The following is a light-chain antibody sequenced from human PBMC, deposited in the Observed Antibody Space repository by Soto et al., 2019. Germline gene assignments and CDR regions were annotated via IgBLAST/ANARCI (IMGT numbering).Light chain of an antibody. CDR3: QQYGSSPNT. CDR2: GAS. CDR1: QSVSSSY. V-gene: IGKV3-20*01. Sequence: EIVLTQSPGTLSLSPGARATLSCRASQSVSSSYLAWYQQKPGQAPRLLIYGASSRATGIPDRFSGSGSGTDFTLTISRLEPEDFAVYYCQQYGSSPNTFGQGTKLEMK. J-gene: IGKJ2*01.